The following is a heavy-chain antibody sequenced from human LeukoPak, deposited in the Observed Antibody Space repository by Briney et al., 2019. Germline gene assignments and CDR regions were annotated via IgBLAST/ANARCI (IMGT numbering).Heavy chain of an antibody. CDR1: GFTFSSYG. Sequence: GGSLRLSCAASGFTFSSYGMNWVRQAPGKGLEWVSSISSSSSYIYYADSVKGRFTISRDNAKNSLYLQMNSLRAEDTAVYYCDRVAAAGNGGYWGQGTLVTVSS. J-gene: IGHJ4*02. CDR3: DRVAAAGNGGY. D-gene: IGHD6-13*01. V-gene: IGHV3-21*01. CDR2: ISSSSSYI.